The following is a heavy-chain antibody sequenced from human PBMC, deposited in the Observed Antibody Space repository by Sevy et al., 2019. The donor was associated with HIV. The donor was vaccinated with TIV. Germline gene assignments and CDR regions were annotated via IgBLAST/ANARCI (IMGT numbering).Heavy chain of an antibody. CDR2: IKQDGSEK. CDR1: GFTFSSYW. J-gene: IGHJ6*02. D-gene: IGHD2-15*01. CDR3: ARDSRYCSGGSCYPGYYYYGMDV. V-gene: IGHV3-7*01. Sequence: GGSLRLSCAASGFTFSSYWMSWVRQAPGKGLEWVANIKQDGSEKYYVDSVKGRFTMSRDNAKNSLYLQMNSLRAEDTAVYYCARDSRYCSGGSCYPGYYYYGMDVWGQGTTVTVSS.